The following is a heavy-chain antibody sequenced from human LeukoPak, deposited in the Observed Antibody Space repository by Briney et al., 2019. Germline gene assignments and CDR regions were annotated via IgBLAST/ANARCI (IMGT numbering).Heavy chain of an antibody. Sequence: ASVNVSCKASGYTFTSYDINWVRQAPGQGLEWMGWMNPNSGNTGYAQKFQGRVTMTRNTSISTAYMELSSLRSEDTAVYYWARDTAMVNFDYWGQRTLVTVSS. CDR3: ARDTAMVNFDY. D-gene: IGHD5-18*01. CDR2: MNPNSGNT. J-gene: IGHJ4*02. CDR1: GYTFTSYD. V-gene: IGHV1-8*01.